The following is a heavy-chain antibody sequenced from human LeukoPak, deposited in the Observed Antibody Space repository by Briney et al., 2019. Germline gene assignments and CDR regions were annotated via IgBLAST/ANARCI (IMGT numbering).Heavy chain of an antibody. CDR3: ARRKVGGTGDY. CDR2: VSGNGGSS. CDR1: GFTFSNYG. Sequence: GGSLRLSCAASGFTFSNYGMSWVRQAPGKGLEWVSAVSGNGGSSFYADSVKGRFTISRDSSKNTLFLQVDSLRAEDSAIYYCARRKVGGTGDYWGQGTQVTVSS. D-gene: IGHD1-26*01. J-gene: IGHJ4*02. V-gene: IGHV3-23*01.